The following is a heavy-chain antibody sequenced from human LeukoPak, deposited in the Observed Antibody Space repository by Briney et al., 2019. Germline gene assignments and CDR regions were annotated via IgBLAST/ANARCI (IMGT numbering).Heavy chain of an antibody. V-gene: IGHV3-7*01. Sequence: PGGSLRLSCAASGFTFSSYSMNWVRQAPGKGLEWVANIKEDGSKKNYVDSVKGRFTISRDNSKNTLYLQMHSLRAEDTALYYCVKADWQQLIDYWGQGTLVTVSS. CDR2: IKEDGSKK. D-gene: IGHD6-13*01. CDR1: GFTFSSYS. J-gene: IGHJ4*02. CDR3: VKADWQQLIDY.